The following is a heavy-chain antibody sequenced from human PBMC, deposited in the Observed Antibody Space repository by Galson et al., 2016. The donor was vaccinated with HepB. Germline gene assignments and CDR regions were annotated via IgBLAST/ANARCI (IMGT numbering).Heavy chain of an antibody. CDR2: ISSRSHYI. Sequence: SLRLSCAASGFTFSSYNMIWVRQAPGKGLEWVSSISSRSHYIYYADSVKGRFTISRENAKISLYLQMNSLRVEETAVYYCARHCDPKGGSSNWFDPWGQGTLVTVSS. CDR3: ARHCDPKGGSSNWFDP. D-gene: IGHD2-15*01. CDR1: GFTFSSYN. V-gene: IGHV3-21*01. J-gene: IGHJ5*02.